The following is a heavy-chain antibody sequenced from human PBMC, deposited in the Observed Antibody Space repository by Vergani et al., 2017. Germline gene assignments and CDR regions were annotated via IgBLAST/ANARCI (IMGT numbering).Heavy chain of an antibody. CDR1: GGSFNDYW. Sequence: QAQLQQWGAGLLKPSETLSLTCAIYGGSFNDYWWTWIRQPPGKGLEWFGEIRHDGITHYSPSLKSRVTISIDTSTHQFSLTLMSVTAADTAVYYCAREGYCTNGVCFTLFDVWGQGALVTVSS. CDR3: AREGYCTNGVCFTLFDV. D-gene: IGHD2-8*01. V-gene: IGHV4-34*01. CDR2: IRHDGIT. J-gene: IGHJ4*02.